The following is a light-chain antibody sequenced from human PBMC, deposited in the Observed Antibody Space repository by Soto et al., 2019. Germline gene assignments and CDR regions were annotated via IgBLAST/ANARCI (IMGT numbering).Light chain of an antibody. Sequence: QSVLTQPASVSGSPGQSITISCTGTSSDVGGYNFVSWYQQHPGKAPRLMIFDVNNRPSGVSTRFSGSKSGNTASLTISGLQSEDEADYYCCLYSGSNTIVVFGGGTKLTVL. CDR1: SSDVGGYNF. J-gene: IGLJ2*01. CDR3: CLYSGSNTIVV. V-gene: IGLV2-14*03. CDR2: DVN.